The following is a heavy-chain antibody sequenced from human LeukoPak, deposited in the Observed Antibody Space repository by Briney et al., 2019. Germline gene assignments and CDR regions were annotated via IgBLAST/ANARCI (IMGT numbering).Heavy chain of an antibody. D-gene: IGHD2-8*01. Sequence: GASVKVSCKASGGTFSSYAISWVRQAPGQGLEWMGIINPSGGSTSYAQKFQGRVTMTRDTSTSTVYMELSSLRSEDTAVYYCARDSAYCTNGVCSFDYWGQGTLVTVSS. CDR1: GGTFSSYA. V-gene: IGHV1-46*01. CDR3: ARDSAYCTNGVCSFDY. CDR2: INPSGGST. J-gene: IGHJ4*02.